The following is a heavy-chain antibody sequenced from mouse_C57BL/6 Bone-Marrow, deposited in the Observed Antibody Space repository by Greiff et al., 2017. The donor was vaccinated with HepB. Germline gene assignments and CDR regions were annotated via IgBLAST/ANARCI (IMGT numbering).Heavy chain of an antibody. CDR3: ARRGITTVVASYWYFDV. V-gene: IGHV3-8*01. CDR2: ISYSGST. Sequence: VQLQQSGPGLAKPSQTLSLTCSVTGYSITSDYWNWIRKFPGNKLEYMGYISYSGSTYYNPSLKSRISITRDTSKNQYYLQLNSVTTEDTATYYCARRGITTVVASYWYFDVWGTGTTVTVSS. D-gene: IGHD1-1*01. J-gene: IGHJ1*03. CDR1: GYSITSDY.